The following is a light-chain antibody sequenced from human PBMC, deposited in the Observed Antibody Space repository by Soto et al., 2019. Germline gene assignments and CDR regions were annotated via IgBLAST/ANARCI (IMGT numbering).Light chain of an antibody. CDR1: SSDIGAYNY. CDR2: GVT. V-gene: IGLV2-14*01. Sequence: QSALTQPASVSGSPGQSITISCTRTSSDIGAYNYVSWYQQYPGKAPKLMIYGVTNRPSGVSNRFSGSKTGNTASLTISGLQAEDEADYYCFSHRSGDSHVFGTGTKVTVL. CDR3: FSHRSGDSHV. J-gene: IGLJ1*01.